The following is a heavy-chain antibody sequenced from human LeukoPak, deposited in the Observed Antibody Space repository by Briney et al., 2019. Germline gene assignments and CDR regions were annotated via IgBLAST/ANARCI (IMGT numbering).Heavy chain of an antibody. CDR1: GFTFSSYA. D-gene: IGHD1-1*01. V-gene: IGHV3-23*01. CDR3: ATNWNLDN. Sequence: GGSLRLSCAASGFTFSSYAMSWVRQAPGKGLEWVSAISNSGDTTYYGDSVKGRFTISRDNSKNTVALQMNSLRAEDTAVYYCATNWNLDNWGQGALVTVSS. J-gene: IGHJ4*02. CDR2: ISNSGDTT.